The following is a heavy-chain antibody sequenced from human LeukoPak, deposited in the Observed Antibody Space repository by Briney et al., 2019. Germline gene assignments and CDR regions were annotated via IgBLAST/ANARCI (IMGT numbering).Heavy chain of an antibody. CDR3: AKADSTTWYNNYVDG. CDR2: ISSSSSYT. Sequence: PGGSLRLSCAASGFTFTTYGLHWVRQAPGKGLEWVSYISSSSSYTNYADSVKGRFTISRDNAKNSLYLQMNSLRAEDTAVYYCAKADSTTWYNNYVDGWGQGALVTVSS. J-gene: IGHJ4*02. V-gene: IGHV3-21*05. CDR1: GFTFTTYG. D-gene: IGHD2-2*02.